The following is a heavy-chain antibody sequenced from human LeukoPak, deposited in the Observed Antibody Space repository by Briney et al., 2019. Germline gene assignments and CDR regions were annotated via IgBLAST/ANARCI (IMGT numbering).Heavy chain of an antibody. J-gene: IGHJ4*02. CDR2: ISGSGGST. V-gene: IGHV3-23*01. CDR1: GFTFSSYA. Sequence: GGSLRLSCAASGFTFSSYAMSWVRQAPGKGLEWVSAISGSGGSTYYADSVKGRFTVSRDNSKNTLYLQMNSLRAEDTAVYYCAKGPLMTTVTTYFDYWGQGTLVTVSS. CDR3: AKGPLMTTVTTYFDY. D-gene: IGHD4-17*01.